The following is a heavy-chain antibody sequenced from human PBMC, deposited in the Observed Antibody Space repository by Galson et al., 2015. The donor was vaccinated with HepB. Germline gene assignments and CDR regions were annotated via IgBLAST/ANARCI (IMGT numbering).Heavy chain of an antibody. CDR1: KYTFSDYY. D-gene: IGHD1-26*01. Sequence: SVKVSCKASKYTFSDYYIHWVRQAPGRGLEWMGWILPNSGGTTYAQVFQGRVTLTSDTSINTAYMYLSSLTSDDTAVYYCARGRSKWELLRDYFDPWGQGTLVTVSS. J-gene: IGHJ4*02. V-gene: IGHV1-2*02. CDR3: ARGRSKWELLRDYFDP. CDR2: ILPNSGGT.